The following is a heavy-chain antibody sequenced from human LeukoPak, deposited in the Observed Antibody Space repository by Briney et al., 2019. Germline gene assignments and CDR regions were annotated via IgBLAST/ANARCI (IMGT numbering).Heavy chain of an antibody. J-gene: IGHJ4*02. CDR1: GFTFGDYA. V-gene: IGHV3-49*04. Sequence: SLRLSCTASGFTFGDYAMSWVRQAPGKGLEWVGFIRSKAYGGTTEYAASVKGRFTISRDDSKSIAYLQMNSLKTEDTAVYYCTRDGTDYVWGSYRPLGDYWGQGTLVTVSS. CDR2: IRSKAYGGTT. CDR3: TRDGTDYVWGSYRPLGDY. D-gene: IGHD3-16*02.